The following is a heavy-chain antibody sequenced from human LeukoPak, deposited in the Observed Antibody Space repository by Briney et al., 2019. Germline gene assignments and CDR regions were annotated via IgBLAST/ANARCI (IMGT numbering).Heavy chain of an antibody. D-gene: IGHD5-18*01. CDR1: GFTFSSYW. Sequence: SGGSLRLSCAASGFTFSSYWMHWVRQAPGKGLVWVSRINSDGSSMSYADSVKGRFTISRDNAKNTLYLQMNSLRTEDAAVYYCARGYSSGYRIDYWGQGTLVTVPS. V-gene: IGHV3-74*01. CDR3: ARGYSSGYRIDY. CDR2: INSDGSSM. J-gene: IGHJ4*02.